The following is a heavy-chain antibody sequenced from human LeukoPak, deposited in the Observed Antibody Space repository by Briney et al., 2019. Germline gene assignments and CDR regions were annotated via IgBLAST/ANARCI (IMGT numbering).Heavy chain of an antibody. J-gene: IGHJ6*03. CDR3: ARLYRPGYFYYMDV. Sequence: PSQTLSLTCTVSGGSISSGDYYWSWVRQAPGKGLECVSYISNSGKTIYYADSVKGRFTISRDNAKNSLYLQMNSLRAEDTAVYYCARLYRPGYFYYMDVWGKGTTVTVSS. CDR1: GGSISSGDYY. CDR2: ISNSGKTI. D-gene: IGHD2-21*01. V-gene: IGHV3-11*01.